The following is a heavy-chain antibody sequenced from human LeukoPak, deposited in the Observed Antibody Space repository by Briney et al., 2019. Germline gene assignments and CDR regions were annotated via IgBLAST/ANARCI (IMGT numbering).Heavy chain of an antibody. Sequence: GGSLRLSCAAYGFTFSNYAMYWVRQAPGKGLEYVSAISTNGGRTFYANSVKGRFTISRDNSKNTLYLQMNSLRAEDTAVYYCASRSTDTAMAYWGQGTLVTVSS. CDR3: ASRSTDTAMAY. CDR2: ISTNGGRT. V-gene: IGHV3-64*01. CDR1: GFTFSNYA. J-gene: IGHJ4*02. D-gene: IGHD5-18*01.